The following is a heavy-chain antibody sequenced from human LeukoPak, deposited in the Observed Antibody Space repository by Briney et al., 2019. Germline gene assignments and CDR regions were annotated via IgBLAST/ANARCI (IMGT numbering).Heavy chain of an antibody. D-gene: IGHD2-8*01. CDR1: GYTLTELS. Sequence: ASVKVSCKVSGYTLTELSMHWVRQAPGKGLEWMGGFDPEDGETIYAQKFQGRVTMTEDTSTDTAYMELSSLRSEDTAVYYCATGIQLANGPRPSRNWFDPWAQGTLVTVFS. J-gene: IGHJ5*02. CDR2: FDPEDGET. CDR3: ATGIQLANGPRPSRNWFDP. V-gene: IGHV1-24*01.